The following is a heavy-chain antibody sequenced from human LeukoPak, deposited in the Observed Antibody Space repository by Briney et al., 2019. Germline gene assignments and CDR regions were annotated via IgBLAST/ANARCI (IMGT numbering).Heavy chain of an antibody. CDR1: GFTFSSYS. J-gene: IGHJ4*02. V-gene: IGHV3-21*01. CDR2: ISSSSSYI. CDR3: ARVEDTAMVTAYFDY. Sequence: GGSLRLSCAASGFTFSSYSMNWVRQAPGKGLEWVSSISSSSSYIYYADSVKGRFTISRDNAKNSLYLQMNSLRAEDTAVYYRARVEDTAMVTAYFDYWGQGTLVTVSS. D-gene: IGHD5-18*01.